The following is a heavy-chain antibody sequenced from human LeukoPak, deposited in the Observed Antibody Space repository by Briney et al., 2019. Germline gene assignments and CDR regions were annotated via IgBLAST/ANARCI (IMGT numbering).Heavy chain of an antibody. V-gene: IGHV3-33*06. CDR2: ILSDGSKE. CDR1: GFTFSSYG. J-gene: IGHJ4*02. Sequence: PGGSLRLSCAASGFTFSSYGMHWVRQAPGKGLEWVAVILSDGSKEFYTDSVKGRFTISRDNSKNTLYLQMNSLRAEDTAVYYCAKDLGTSPTPRGYFDYWGQGTLVTVSS. D-gene: IGHD7-27*01. CDR3: AKDLGTSPTPRGYFDY.